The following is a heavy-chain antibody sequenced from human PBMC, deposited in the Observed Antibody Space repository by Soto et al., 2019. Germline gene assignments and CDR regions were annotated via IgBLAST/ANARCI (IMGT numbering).Heavy chain of an antibody. D-gene: IGHD5-18*01. CDR2: ISYDGSIK. CDR3: ANSEYSRYKNIDV. CDR1: GVTFSGYG. J-gene: IGHJ6*02. V-gene: IGHV3-30*18. Sequence: PGGSLRLSCTASGVTFSGYGMHWVRQAPGRGLEWVALISYDGSIKYYADSVRGRFTISRDNSKNTLYLQMNSLRAEDTAVYYCANSEYSRYKNIDVWGQGTTVTVSS.